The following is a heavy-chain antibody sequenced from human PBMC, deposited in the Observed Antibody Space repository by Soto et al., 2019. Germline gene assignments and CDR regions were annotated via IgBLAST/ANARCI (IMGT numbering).Heavy chain of an antibody. Sequence: DVQLVESGGGLVQPGRSLRLSCVASGFTFGDYGMPWVRQAPGRGPEWVSGISWNSGNIGYAETVKGRFTISRDNAKNSLYLQMNSLRAEDTALYYCVKDGLTSVFGLVHDGSDIWGHGTMVTVSS. V-gene: IGHV3-9*01. CDR1: GFTFGDYG. CDR2: ISWNSGNI. D-gene: IGHD3-3*01. CDR3: VKDGLTSVFGLVHDGSDI. J-gene: IGHJ3*02.